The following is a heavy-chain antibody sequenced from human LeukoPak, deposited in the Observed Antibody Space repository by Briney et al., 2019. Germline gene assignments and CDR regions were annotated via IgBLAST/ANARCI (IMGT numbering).Heavy chain of an antibody. Sequence: PGGSLRLSCAASGFTFSSYAMHWVRQAPDKGLEWVSFISSDGSQKYYADSVKGRFTISRDNSKNTLYLQLNSLRVEDTAVYYCAREHGRSGYFDYWGQGTLVSVSS. V-gene: IGHV3-30*19. D-gene: IGHD3-22*01. CDR3: AREHGRSGYFDY. J-gene: IGHJ4*02. CDR1: GFTFSSYA. CDR2: ISSDGSQK.